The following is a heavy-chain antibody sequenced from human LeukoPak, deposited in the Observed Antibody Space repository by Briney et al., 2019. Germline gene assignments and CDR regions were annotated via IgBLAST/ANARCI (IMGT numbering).Heavy chain of an antibody. J-gene: IGHJ6*04. CDR3: TRYGDYYYGMDV. V-gene: IGHV3-73*01. CDR1: GFTFSGSA. D-gene: IGHD4-17*01. Sequence: GGSLRLSCAASGFTFSGSAMHWVRQASGKGLEWVGRIRSKANSYATAYAASVKGRFTISRDDSKNTAYLQMNSLKTEDTAVYYCTRYGDYYYGMDVWGKGTTVTVSS. CDR2: IRSKANSYAT.